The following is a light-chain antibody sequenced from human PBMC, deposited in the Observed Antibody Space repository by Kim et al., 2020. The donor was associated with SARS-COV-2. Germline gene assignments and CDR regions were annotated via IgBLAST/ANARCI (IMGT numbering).Light chain of an antibody. CDR2: AAS. CDR1: QSISSY. J-gene: IGKJ2*01. CDR3: QQSYSTPRDT. Sequence: DIQMTQSPSSLSASVGDRVTITCRASQSISSYLNWYQQKPGKAPKLLIYAASSLQSGVPSRFSGSGSATDFTLTISSLQPEDFATYYCQQSYSTPRDTFGQGTKLEI. V-gene: IGKV1-39*01.